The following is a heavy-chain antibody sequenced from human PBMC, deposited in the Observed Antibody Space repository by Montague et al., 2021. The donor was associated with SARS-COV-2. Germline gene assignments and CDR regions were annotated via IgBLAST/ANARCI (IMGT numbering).Heavy chain of an antibody. CDR2: IYYSGST. D-gene: IGHD3-10*01. Sequence: SETLSLTCTVSGGSISSNYWNWIRQPPGRGLEWIGYIYYSGSTNYNPSLESRVIISADTSKNHFSLKLRSVTAADTAVYYCAREISGPDYFDYWGQGTLVTASS. V-gene: IGHV4-59*01. J-gene: IGHJ4*02. CDR1: GGSISSNY. CDR3: AREISGPDYFDY.